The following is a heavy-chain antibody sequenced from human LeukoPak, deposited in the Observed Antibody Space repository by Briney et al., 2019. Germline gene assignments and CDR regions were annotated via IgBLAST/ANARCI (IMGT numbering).Heavy chain of an antibody. CDR2: ISSSGSTI. Sequence: GGSLRLSCAASGFTFSSYAMSWVRQAPGKGLEWVSYISSSGSTIYYADSVKGRFTISRDNAKNSLYLQMNSLRAEDTAVYYCARVLTTDDAFDIWGQGTMVTVSS. CDR3: ARVLTTDDAFDI. V-gene: IGHV3-48*04. D-gene: IGHD4-11*01. J-gene: IGHJ3*02. CDR1: GFTFSSYA.